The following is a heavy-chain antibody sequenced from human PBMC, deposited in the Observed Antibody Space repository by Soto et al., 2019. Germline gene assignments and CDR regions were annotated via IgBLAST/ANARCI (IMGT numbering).Heavy chain of an antibody. CDR1: GGSISSSSYY. CDR3: ASSYLSLWDY. D-gene: IGHD3-16*01. J-gene: IGHJ4*02. CDR2: IYYSGTT. Sequence: QLQLQESGPGLVKPSETLSLTCTVSGGSISSSSYYWGWIRQPPGKGLEWIGSIYYSGTTYYNPSLKSRVTLSVDTSKNQSSLKLSSVTAADTAAYYCASSYLSLWDYWGPGTLVTVSS. V-gene: IGHV4-39*01.